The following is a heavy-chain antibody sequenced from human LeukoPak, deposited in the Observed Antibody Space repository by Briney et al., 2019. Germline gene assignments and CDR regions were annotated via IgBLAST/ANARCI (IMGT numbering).Heavy chain of an antibody. CDR3: TRGYPIFDY. V-gene: IGHV3-74*01. CDR1: GFTFSRYW. J-gene: IGHJ4*02. CDR2: INTDGSST. Sequence: GGSLRLSCAASGFTFSRYWMHWVRQAPGKGLVWVSHINTDGSSTSYADSVKGRFTISRENAKNTLYLQMNSLRVEDNAVYYCTRGYPIFDYWGQGTLVTVSS. D-gene: IGHD3-16*02.